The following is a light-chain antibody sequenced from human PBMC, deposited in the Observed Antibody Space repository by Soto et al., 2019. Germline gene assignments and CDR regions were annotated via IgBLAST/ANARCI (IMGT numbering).Light chain of an antibody. CDR1: ASDVGGYNS. Sequence: QSALTQPASVSGSPGQSITISCTGTASDVGGYNSVSWYQQLPGKAPKLMIYDVSNRPSGVSSRFSGSKSGSTASLTISGLQAEDDADYYCSSYSGSTTLGVVFGGGTKLTVL. CDR3: SSYSGSTTLGVV. V-gene: IGLV2-14*01. J-gene: IGLJ2*01. CDR2: DVS.